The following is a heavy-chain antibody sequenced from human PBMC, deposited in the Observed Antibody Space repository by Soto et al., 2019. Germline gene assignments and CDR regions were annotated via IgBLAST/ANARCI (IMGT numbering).Heavy chain of an antibody. Sequence: ASVKVSCKASGYTFTSYGISWVRQAPGQGLEWMGWISAYNGNTNYAQKLQGRVTMTTDTSTSTAYMELRSLRSDDTAVYYCARDSPTPYYYYGMDVWGQGTTVTVSS. V-gene: IGHV1-18*04. D-gene: IGHD2-15*01. CDR1: GYTFTSYG. J-gene: IGHJ6*02. CDR3: ARDSPTPYYYYGMDV. CDR2: ISAYNGNT.